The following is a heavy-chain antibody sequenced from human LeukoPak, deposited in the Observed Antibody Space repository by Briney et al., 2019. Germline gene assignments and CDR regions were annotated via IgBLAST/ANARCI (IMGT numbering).Heavy chain of an antibody. V-gene: IGHV3-21*01. D-gene: IGHD3-22*01. CDR3: ARDSLTMIVGRQKRGLDY. Sequence: PGGSLRLSCVASGFIFDDYGMTWVRQAPGKGLEWVSSIRSSTTYVYYADSVKGRFTISRDNAKNSLYLQMNSLRAEDTAVYYCARDSLTMIVGRQKRGLDYWGQGTLVTVSS. CDR1: GFIFDDYG. CDR2: IRSSTTYV. J-gene: IGHJ4*02.